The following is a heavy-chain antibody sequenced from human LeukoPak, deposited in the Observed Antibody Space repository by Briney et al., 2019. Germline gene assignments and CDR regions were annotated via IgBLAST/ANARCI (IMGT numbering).Heavy chain of an antibody. D-gene: IGHD6-19*01. CDR2: IDISGSGST. V-gene: IGHV4-4*07. CDR3: ARDKRVAVAGTYIYYYYMDV. J-gene: IGHJ6*03. Sequence: SETLSLTCTVSGGSTSTYYWSWSRQPAGKRRKWIGRIDISGSGSTNYNPSLKSRVTMSVDTSKNQFSLKLSSVTAADTAVYYCARDKRVAVAGTYIYYYYMDVWGNGTTVTISS. CDR1: GGSTSTYY.